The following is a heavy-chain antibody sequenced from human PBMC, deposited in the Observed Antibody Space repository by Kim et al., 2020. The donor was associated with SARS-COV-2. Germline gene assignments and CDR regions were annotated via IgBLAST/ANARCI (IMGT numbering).Heavy chain of an antibody. Sequence: SETLSLTCTVSGGSISCYYWSWIRQPPGKGLEWIGDIYYSGSTNYNPSLKSRVTISVDTSKNQFSLKLSSVTAADTAVYYCARGALITIFGVVREFDYWGQGTLVTVSS. CDR3: ARGALITIFGVVREFDY. D-gene: IGHD3-3*01. CDR2: IYYSGST. V-gene: IGHV4-59*01. J-gene: IGHJ4*02. CDR1: GGSISCYY.